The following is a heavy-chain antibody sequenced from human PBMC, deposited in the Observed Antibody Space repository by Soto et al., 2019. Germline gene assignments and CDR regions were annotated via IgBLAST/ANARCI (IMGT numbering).Heavy chain of an antibody. CDR1: GFTFSSYG. J-gene: IGHJ1*01. V-gene: IGHV3-33*01. CDR2: IWYDGSNK. CDR3: ARDSYDSSGLTFQH. D-gene: IGHD3-22*01. Sequence: GGSLRLSCAASGFTFSSYGMHWVRQAPGKGLEWVAVIWYDGSNKYYADSVKGRFTISRDNSKNTLYLQMNSLRAEDTAVYYCARDSYDSSGLTFQHWGQGTLVTVSS.